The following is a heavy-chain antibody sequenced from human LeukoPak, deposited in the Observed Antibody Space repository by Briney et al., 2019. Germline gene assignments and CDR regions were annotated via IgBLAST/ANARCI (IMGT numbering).Heavy chain of an antibody. Sequence: PSETLSLTCDVYGGSFCGHYWCWIRQSPGRGLEWIGEINHSGRTNYDPSLRSRITMSVDKSRNQFFLNLSSVTVADTAVYYCARGPSSETVVAGFDYWGLGVVVTVSS. D-gene: IGHD3-10*01. CDR3: ARGPSSETVVAGFDY. J-gene: IGHJ4*02. V-gene: IGHV4-34*10. CDR1: GGSFCGHY. CDR2: INHSGRT.